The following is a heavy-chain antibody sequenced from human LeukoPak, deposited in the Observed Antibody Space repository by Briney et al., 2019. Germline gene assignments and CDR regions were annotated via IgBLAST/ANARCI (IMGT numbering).Heavy chain of an antibody. CDR1: GVSISSGGYY. D-gene: IGHD2-2*01. Sequence: SETLSLTCTVSGVSISSGGYYWSWIRQHPGKGLEWIGYIYYSGSTYYNPSLKSRVTISVDTSKNQFSLKLSSVTAADTAVYYCASFVVPAAQYYFDYWGQGTLVTVSS. CDR3: ASFVVPAAQYYFDY. V-gene: IGHV4-31*03. CDR2: IYYSGST. J-gene: IGHJ4*02.